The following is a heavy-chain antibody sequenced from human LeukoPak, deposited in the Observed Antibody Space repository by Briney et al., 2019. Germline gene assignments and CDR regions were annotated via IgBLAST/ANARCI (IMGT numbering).Heavy chain of an antibody. J-gene: IGHJ4*02. CDR1: GGTFIIYA. D-gene: IGHD3-10*01. V-gene: IGHV1-69*13. CDR2: IIPIFGTA. CDR3: ARGSMVRGVIMFDY. Sequence: SVKVSCKASGGTFIIYAISWVRQAPGQGREWMGGIIPIFGTANYAQKFQGRVTITADESTSTAYMELSSLRSEDTAVYYCARGSMVRGVIMFDYWGQGTLVTVSS.